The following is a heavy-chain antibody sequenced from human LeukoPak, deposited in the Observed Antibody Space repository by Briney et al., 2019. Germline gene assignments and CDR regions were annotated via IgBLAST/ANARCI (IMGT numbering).Heavy chain of an antibody. J-gene: IGHJ4*02. CDR2: IYYSGST. CDR3: ASRKLGNDY. V-gene: IGHV4-39*07. D-gene: IGHD7-27*01. Sequence: SETLSLTCTVSGGSISSSSYYWGWIRQPPGKGLEWIGSIYYSGSTYYNPSLKSRVTISADTSQNQFSLKLSSVTAADTAVYYCASRKLGNDYWGQGTLVTVSS. CDR1: GGSISSSSYY.